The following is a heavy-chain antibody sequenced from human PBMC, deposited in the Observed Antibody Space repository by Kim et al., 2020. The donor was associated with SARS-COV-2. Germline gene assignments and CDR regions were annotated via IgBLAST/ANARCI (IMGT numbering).Heavy chain of an antibody. V-gene: IGHV4-39*07. D-gene: IGHD1-1*01. J-gene: IGHJ5*02. CDR3: ARKVRRVNWFDP. Sequence: YYNPSLKSRVTISVDTSKNQFSLKLSSVTAADTAVYYCARKVRRVNWFDPWGQGTLVTVSS.